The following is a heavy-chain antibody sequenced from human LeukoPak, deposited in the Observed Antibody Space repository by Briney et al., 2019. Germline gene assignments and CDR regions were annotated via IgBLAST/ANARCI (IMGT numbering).Heavy chain of an antibody. J-gene: IGHJ4*02. D-gene: IGHD3-9*01. CDR3: ARAYFDWSYYFDY. V-gene: IGHV3-30*14. Sequence: GGSLRLSCAASGFTFSSYAMHWVRQAPGKGLEWVAVISYDGSNKYYADSVKGRFTISRDNSKNTLYLQMGSLRAEDMAVYYCARAYFDWSYYFDYWGQGTLVTVSS. CDR1: GFTFSSYA. CDR2: ISYDGSNK.